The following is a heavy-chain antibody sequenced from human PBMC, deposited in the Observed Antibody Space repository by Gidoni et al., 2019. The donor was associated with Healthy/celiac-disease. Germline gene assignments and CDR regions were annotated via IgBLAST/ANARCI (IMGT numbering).Heavy chain of an antibody. J-gene: IGHJ4*02. V-gene: IGHV3-9*01. CDR2: ISWNSGGI. D-gene: IGHD3-9*01. CDR3: AKGVWYDILTGYYRH. CDR1: VFTFDDYA. Sequence: EVQLVESGGGLVQPGRSLRLSCAASVFTFDDYAMHWFRQAPGKGLEWVSVISWNSGGIGYADSVKGRFTISRDNAKNSLYLQMNSLRAEDTAFYYCAKGVWYDILTGYYRHWGQGALVTVSP.